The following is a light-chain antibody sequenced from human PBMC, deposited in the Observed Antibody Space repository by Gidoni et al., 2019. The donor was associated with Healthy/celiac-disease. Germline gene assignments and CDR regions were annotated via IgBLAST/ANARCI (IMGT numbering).Light chain of an antibody. CDR3: AAWDDSLNGWV. CDR2: SNN. CDR1: SSNIGSNT. V-gene: IGLV1-44*01. J-gene: IGLJ3*02. Sequence: QSVLTQPPSASVTPGQRVTISCSGSSSNIGSNTVNWYQQLPGTAPKLLIYSNNQRPSGVPDRCSGSKSGTSASLAISGLQSEDEADYYCAAWDDSLNGWVFGGGTKLTVL.